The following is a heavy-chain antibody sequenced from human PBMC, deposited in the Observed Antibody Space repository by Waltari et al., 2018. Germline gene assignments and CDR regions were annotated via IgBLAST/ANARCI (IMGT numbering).Heavy chain of an antibody. J-gene: IGHJ6*02. CDR1: GFTFSSNT. Sequence: EVQLVESGGGLVKPGGSLRLSCAASGFTFSSNTMNWVRQAPGKGLEWVSSISSSSSYIYYADSVKGRFTISRDNAKNSLYLQMNSLRAEDTAVYYCARDYSRLVHYYGMDVWGQGTTVTVSS. CDR3: ARDYSRLVHYYGMDV. V-gene: IGHV3-21*01. D-gene: IGHD6-19*01. CDR2: ISSSSSYI.